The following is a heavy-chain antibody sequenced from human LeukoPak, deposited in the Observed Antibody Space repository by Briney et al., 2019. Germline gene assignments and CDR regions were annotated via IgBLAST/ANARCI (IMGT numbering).Heavy chain of an antibody. J-gene: IGHJ6*03. V-gene: IGHV4-39*07. CDR2: IYYSGST. Sequence: SETLSLTCTVSGGSISSSSYCWGWICQPPGKGLEWIGSIYYSGSTYYNLSLKSRVTISVDTSKNQFSLKLSSVTAADTAVYYCARVGPVAGGYYYYYMDVWGKGTTVTVSS. CDR1: GGSISSSSYC. D-gene: IGHD6-19*01. CDR3: ARVGPVAGGYYYYYMDV.